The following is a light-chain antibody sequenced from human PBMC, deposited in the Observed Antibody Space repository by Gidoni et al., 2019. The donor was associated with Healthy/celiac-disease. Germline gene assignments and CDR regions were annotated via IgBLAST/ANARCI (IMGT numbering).Light chain of an antibody. J-gene: IGKJ4*01. Sequence: EIVLTQSPATLSLSPGERATLSCRASQSVSSYLAWYQQKSGQAPRLLMYDASNRATGIPARFSGSGSGTDFTLTISSLEPEDFAVYYCQQRSNWPLTFXGXTKVEIK. CDR2: DAS. CDR1: QSVSSY. CDR3: QQRSNWPLT. V-gene: IGKV3-11*01.